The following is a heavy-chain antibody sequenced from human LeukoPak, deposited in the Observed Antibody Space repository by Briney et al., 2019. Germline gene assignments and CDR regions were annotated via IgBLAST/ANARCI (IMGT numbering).Heavy chain of an antibody. CDR1: GGTFSSYA. V-gene: IGHV1-69*05. CDR2: IIPIFGTA. D-gene: IGHD6-6*01. CDR3: ARTYSRSSLFDY. Sequence: SVKVSCKASGGTFSSYAISWVRQAPGQGLEWMGGIIPIFGTANYAQKFQGRVTITTDESTSTAYMELSSLRSEDTAVYYCARTYSRSSLFDYWGQGTLVTVSS. J-gene: IGHJ4*02.